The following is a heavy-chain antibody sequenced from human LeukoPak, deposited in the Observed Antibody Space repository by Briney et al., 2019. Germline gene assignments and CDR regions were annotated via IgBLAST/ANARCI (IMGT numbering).Heavy chain of an antibody. V-gene: IGHV3-30*14. CDR1: GFTFSSYA. J-gene: IGHJ4*02. D-gene: IGHD5-18*01. CDR3: ARDRADGYNYGDYFDN. CDR2: ISYDGSNK. Sequence: PGGSLRLSCAASGFTFSSYAMHWVRQAPGKGLEWVAVISYDGSNKYYADSVKGRFTISRDNSKNTVYLQMDSLRAEDTAVYYCARDRADGYNYGDYFDNWGQGTLVTVSS.